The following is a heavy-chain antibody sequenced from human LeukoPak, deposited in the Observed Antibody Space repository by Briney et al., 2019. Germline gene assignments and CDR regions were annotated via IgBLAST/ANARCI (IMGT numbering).Heavy chain of an antibody. J-gene: IGHJ4*02. CDR1: GFTFSSYD. CDR2: ISSSGSAM. Sequence: GGSLRLSCAASGFTFSSYDMNWVRQAPGKGLEWVSYISSSGSAMYYADSMKGRFTISRDNAKNSLYLQMNSLRAEDTAVYYCARDVAPIDYWGQGTLVTVSS. V-gene: IGHV3-48*03. CDR3: ARDVAPIDY.